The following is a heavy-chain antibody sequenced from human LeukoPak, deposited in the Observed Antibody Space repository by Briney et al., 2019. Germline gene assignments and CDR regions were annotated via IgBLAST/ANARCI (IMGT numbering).Heavy chain of an antibody. V-gene: IGHV4-59*12. CDR1: GGSISNYY. D-gene: IGHD6-13*01. CDR3: ARGSWYGSDNWFDP. J-gene: IGHJ5*02. Sequence: PSETLSLTCTASGGSISNYYWSWIRQPPGKGLEWIGYLYNSGSTNYNPSLKSRVTISVDTSKRQFSLQLNSVTPEDTAVYYCARGSWYGSDNWFDPWGQGTLVTVSS. CDR2: LYNSGST.